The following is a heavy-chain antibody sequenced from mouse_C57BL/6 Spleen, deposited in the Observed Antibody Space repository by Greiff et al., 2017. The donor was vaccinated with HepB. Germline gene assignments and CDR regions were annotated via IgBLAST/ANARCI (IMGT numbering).Heavy chain of an antibody. D-gene: IGHD1-1*01. CDR3: ARATTVVATTGVDY. CDR2: INPNNGGT. Sequence: EVKLMESGPELVKPGASVKMSCKASGYTFTDYNMHWVKQSHGKSLEWIGYINPNNGGTSYNQKFKGKATLTVNKSSSTAYMELRSLTSEDSAVYYCARATTVVATTGVDYWGQGTTLTVSS. V-gene: IGHV1-22*01. CDR1: GYTFTDYN. J-gene: IGHJ2*01.